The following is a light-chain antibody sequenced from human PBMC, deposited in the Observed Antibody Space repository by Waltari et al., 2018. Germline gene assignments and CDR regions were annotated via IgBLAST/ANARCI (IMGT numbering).Light chain of an antibody. CDR3: QQRANWPPLT. J-gene: IGKJ4*01. V-gene: IGKV3-11*01. Sequence: LTQSPATLSLSPGERATLSCRASQSVYNFLAWYQQKPGQAPRLLLYEASQRATGIPAKFSGSGSGTDLTLTNRNLEPEDVAVYYCQQRANWPPLTFGGGTKVEIK. CDR1: QSVYNF. CDR2: EAS.